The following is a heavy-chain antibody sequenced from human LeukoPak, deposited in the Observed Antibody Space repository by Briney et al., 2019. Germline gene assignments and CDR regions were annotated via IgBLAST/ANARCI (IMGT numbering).Heavy chain of an antibody. V-gene: IGHV1-2*02. J-gene: IGHJ4*02. CDR2: IRPSSGGT. CDR1: GYTFTDYY. Sequence: ASVKVSCKAFGYTFTDYYIHWVRQAPGQGLEWMGWIRPSSGGTKYAEKFQGRVTMTRDTSISTAYMELSRLRSDDTAVYYCARIQLWLGLSYFDYWGQGTLVTVSS. CDR3: ARIQLWLGLSYFDY. D-gene: IGHD5-18*01.